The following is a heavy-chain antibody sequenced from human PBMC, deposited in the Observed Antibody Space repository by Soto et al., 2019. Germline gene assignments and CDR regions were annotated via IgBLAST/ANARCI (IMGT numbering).Heavy chain of an antibody. CDR2: ISYGGNNK. J-gene: IGHJ4*02. V-gene: IGHV3-30-3*01. CDR3: AREDFKDGRGHFDY. CDR1: GFTFSASV. D-gene: IGHD3-22*01. Sequence: QVQLVESGGGVVQPGGSLRLSCAASGFTFSASVMHWVRQAPGKGLEWMAIISYGGNNKYYADSVKGRFTISRDISESTLYLQMNSLRAENTAVYYCAREDFKDGRGHFDYWGQGTVVSVPS.